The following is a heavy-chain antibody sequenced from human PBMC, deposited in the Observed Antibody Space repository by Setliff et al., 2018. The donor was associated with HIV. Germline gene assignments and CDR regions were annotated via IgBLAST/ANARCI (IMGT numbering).Heavy chain of an antibody. CDR3: ASGKGVGGVVITDGLDV. D-gene: IGHD3-10*01. J-gene: IGHJ6*04. V-gene: IGHV1-8*02. CDR1: GHTFSNSD. CDR2: MNPNSGVT. Sequence: ASVKVSCKASGHTFSNSDIHWVRRATGQGLEWMGWMNPNSGVTGNALKFHDRVTMTGDTSISTAYLELRSLTSEDTAVYYCASGKGVGGVVITDGLDVWGKGTTVTVSS.